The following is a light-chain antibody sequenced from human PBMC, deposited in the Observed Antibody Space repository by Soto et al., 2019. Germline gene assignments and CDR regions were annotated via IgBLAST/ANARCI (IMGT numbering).Light chain of an antibody. CDR1: QSVSSSY. CDR3: QHYRTS. CDR2: GAS. V-gene: IGKV3-20*01. J-gene: IGKJ4*01. Sequence: ELVLTQSPGTLSLSPGERATLSCRASQSVSSSYLAWYQQKPGQAPRQLIYGASSRATGIPDTFSGSGSGTDFTLTITRLEPEDFAVYYCQHYRTSFGGGTRVEIK.